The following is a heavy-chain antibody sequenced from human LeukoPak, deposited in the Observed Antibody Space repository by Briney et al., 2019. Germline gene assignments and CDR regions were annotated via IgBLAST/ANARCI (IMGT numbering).Heavy chain of an antibody. CDR1: GYTFTNYA. CDR2: INAGNGNT. J-gene: IGHJ3*02. Sequence: ASVKVSCKASGYTFTNYAMHWVRQAPGQRLEWMGWINAGNGNTKYSQKFQGRVTITRDTSASTAYMELSSLRSEDTAVYYCASSWATVTTAFDIWGQGTMVTVSS. CDR3: ASSWATVTTAFDI. D-gene: IGHD4-17*01. V-gene: IGHV1-3*01.